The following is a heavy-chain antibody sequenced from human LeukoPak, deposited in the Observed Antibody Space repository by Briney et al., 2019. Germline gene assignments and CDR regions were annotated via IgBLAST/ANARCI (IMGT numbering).Heavy chain of an antibody. D-gene: IGHD3-22*01. Sequence: PSETLSLTCAVYGGSFSGYYWSWIRQPPGKGLEWIGEINHSGSTNYNPSLKSRVTISVDTSKNQFSLKLSSVTAADTAVYYCAIGYYYDSSGYYQTYWGQGTLVTVSS. CDR2: INHSGST. V-gene: IGHV4-34*01. CDR1: GGSFSGYY. CDR3: AIGYYYDSSGYYQTY. J-gene: IGHJ4*02.